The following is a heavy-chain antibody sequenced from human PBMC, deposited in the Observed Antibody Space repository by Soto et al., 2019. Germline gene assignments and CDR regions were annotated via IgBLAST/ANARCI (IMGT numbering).Heavy chain of an antibody. CDR2: ISYDGSNK. J-gene: IGHJ4*02. CDR3: AKDRSRAQPNFDY. Sequence: HWGSLRLSCAASGFTFSSYAMHWVRQAPGKGLEWVAVISYDGSNKYYADSVKGRFTISRDNSENTLYLQMNSLRAEDTAVYYCAKDRSRAQPNFDYWGQGTLVTVSS. CDR1: GFTFSSYA. V-gene: IGHV3-30-3*01. D-gene: IGHD1-26*01.